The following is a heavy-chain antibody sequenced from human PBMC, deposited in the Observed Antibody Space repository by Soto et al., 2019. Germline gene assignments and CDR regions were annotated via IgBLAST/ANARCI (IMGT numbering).Heavy chain of an antibody. CDR2: ISSSSSYI. Sequence: GGSLRLSCAASGFTFSSYSMNWVRQAPGKGLEWVSSISSSSSYIYYADSVKGRFTISRDNAKNSLYLQMNSLRAEDTAVYYCARDPSGGYENNWFDPWGQGTLVTVSS. J-gene: IGHJ5*02. V-gene: IGHV3-21*01. CDR1: GFTFSSYS. D-gene: IGHD5-12*01. CDR3: ARDPSGGYENNWFDP.